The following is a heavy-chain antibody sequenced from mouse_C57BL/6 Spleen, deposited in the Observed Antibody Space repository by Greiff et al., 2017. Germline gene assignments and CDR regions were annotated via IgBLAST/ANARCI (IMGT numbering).Heavy chain of an antibody. CDR2: INPSNGGT. D-gene: IGHD4-1*01. CDR1: GYTFTSYW. V-gene: IGHV1-53*01. J-gene: IGHJ1*03. Sequence: VQLQQSGTELVKPGASVKLSCKASGYTFTSYWMHWVKQRPGQGLEWIGNINPSNGGTNYNEKFKSKATLTVAKSSSTADMQLSSLTSEDSAVYYCAREVNWDRYFDVWGTGTTVTVSS. CDR3: AREVNWDRYFDV.